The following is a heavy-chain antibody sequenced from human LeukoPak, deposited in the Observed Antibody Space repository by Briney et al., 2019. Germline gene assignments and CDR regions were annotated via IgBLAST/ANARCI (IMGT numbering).Heavy chain of an antibody. Sequence: PGGSLRLSCAASGFIFSTYDMHWVRLAPGKGLEWVAFVRYGGTNKYYADSVKGRFTVSRDNSKNTLYLQMNSLNTEDTAVYYCARCSGYGMDGWGQGTTVTVSS. J-gene: IGHJ6*02. CDR2: VRYGGTNK. CDR1: GFIFSTYD. V-gene: IGHV3-30*02. CDR3: ARCSGYGMDG. D-gene: IGHD3-10*02.